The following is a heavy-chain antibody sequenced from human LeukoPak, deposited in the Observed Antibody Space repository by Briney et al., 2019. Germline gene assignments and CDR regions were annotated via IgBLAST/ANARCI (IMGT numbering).Heavy chain of an antibody. J-gene: IGHJ4*02. D-gene: IGHD6-19*01. V-gene: IGHV1-69*04. CDR2: IIPILGIA. CDR3: AKGGRSSGWYGDFDY. Sequence: ASVKVSCKASGGTFSSYAISWVRQAPGQGLEWMGRIIPILGIANYAQKFQGRVTITADKSTSTAYMELSSLRSEDTAVYYCAKGGRSSGWYGDFDYWGQGTLVTVSS. CDR1: GGTFSSYA.